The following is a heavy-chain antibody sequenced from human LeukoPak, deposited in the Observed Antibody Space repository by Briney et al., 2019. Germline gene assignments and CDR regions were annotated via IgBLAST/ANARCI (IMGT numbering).Heavy chain of an antibody. CDR1: GYTFTSYD. V-gene: IGHV1-8*01. Sequence: ASVKVSCKASGYTFTSYDINWVRQATGQGLEWMGWMNPNSGNTDYAQKFQGRVTMTRNTSISTAYMELSSLRSEDTAVYYCARSSVAAGDAFDIWGQGTMVTVSS. D-gene: IGHD6-13*01. J-gene: IGHJ3*02. CDR3: ARSSVAAGDAFDI. CDR2: MNPNSGNT.